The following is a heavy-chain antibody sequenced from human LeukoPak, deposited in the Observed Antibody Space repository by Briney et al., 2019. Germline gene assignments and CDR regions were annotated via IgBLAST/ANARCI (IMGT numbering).Heavy chain of an antibody. D-gene: IGHD4/OR15-4a*01. Sequence: GGSLRLSCAASGFAFSSYGMHWVRQAPGKGLEWVAVMSYDGPNIYYADSVKGRFTISRDNSKNMLFLQMNSLRTEDTAVYYCAKDRHDYAYYVIGVWGQGTTVIVSS. V-gene: IGHV3-30*18. J-gene: IGHJ6*02. CDR3: AKDRHDYAYYVIGV. CDR2: MSYDGPNI. CDR1: GFAFSSYG.